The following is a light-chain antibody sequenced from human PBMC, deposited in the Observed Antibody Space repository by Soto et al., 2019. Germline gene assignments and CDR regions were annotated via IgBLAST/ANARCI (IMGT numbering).Light chain of an antibody. CDR3: QQRSQWPPT. J-gene: IGKJ4*01. CDR2: DVS. V-gene: IGKV3-11*01. Sequence: EIVLTQSPATLSLSPGQGASLSCRASQSVGSDLAWFQQKSGQAPRLLIYDVSNRAPGIPARFSGSGSGTDFTLTISSLEPEDFALYCCQQRSQWPPTFGGGTKVEIK. CDR1: QSVGSD.